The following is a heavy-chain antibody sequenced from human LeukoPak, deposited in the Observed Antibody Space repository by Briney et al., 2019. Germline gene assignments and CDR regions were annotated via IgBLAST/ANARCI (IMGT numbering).Heavy chain of an antibody. V-gene: IGHV4-59*01. CDR1: GASISSYY. CDR2: RHYRGTT. CDR3: ARGMWPVGVSYFDY. J-gene: IGHJ4*02. Sequence: SSETLSLTCTVSGASISSYYWSWIRQPPGKGLEWIASRHYRGTTNYNPSLESRVTISVDTSRKQFSLKLSSVTAADTAVYYCARGMWPVGVSYFDYWGQGILVTVSS. D-gene: IGHD6-19*01.